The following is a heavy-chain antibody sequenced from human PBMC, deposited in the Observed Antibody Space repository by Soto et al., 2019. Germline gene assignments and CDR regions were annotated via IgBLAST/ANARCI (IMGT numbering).Heavy chain of an antibody. D-gene: IGHD1-26*01. Sequence: QVQLQESGPGLVKPSETLSLTCTVSGGSISSYYWSWIRHPPGKGLEWIGYVYYSGNTYYNPSLKSRISISVGTFKNQFSLKLGSVTAADPAVYYRAREGGGYYSADYWGQGTLVTVSS. CDR3: AREGGGYYSADY. V-gene: IGHV4-59*01. CDR2: VYYSGNT. CDR1: GGSISSYY. J-gene: IGHJ4*02.